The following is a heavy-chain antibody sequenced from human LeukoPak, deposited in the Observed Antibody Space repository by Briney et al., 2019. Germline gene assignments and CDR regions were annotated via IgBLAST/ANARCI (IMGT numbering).Heavy chain of an antibody. CDR3: AKDKGVAGHDY. CDR2: ISGSAGST. Sequence: GGSLRLSCAASGFTFSSYAMSWVRQAPGKGLEWVSAISGSAGSTYYADSVKGRFTISRDNSKNTLYLQMNSLRAEGTAVYYCAKDKGVAGHDYWGQGTLVTVSS. J-gene: IGHJ4*02. CDR1: GFTFSSYA. V-gene: IGHV3-23*01. D-gene: IGHD3-3*01.